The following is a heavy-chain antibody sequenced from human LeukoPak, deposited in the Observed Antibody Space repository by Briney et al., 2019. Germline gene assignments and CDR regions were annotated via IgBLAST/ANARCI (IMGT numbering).Heavy chain of an antibody. CDR1: GGSISSYY. D-gene: IGHD1-20*01. Sequence: SETLSLTCTVSGGSISSYYWSWIRQPPGKGLEWIGYIYYSGSTNYNPSLKSRVTISVDTSKNQFSLKLSSVTAGHTAVYYRASITGTKESDAFDIWGQGTMVTVSS. CDR3: ASITGTKESDAFDI. V-gene: IGHV4-59*01. J-gene: IGHJ3*02. CDR2: IYYSGST.